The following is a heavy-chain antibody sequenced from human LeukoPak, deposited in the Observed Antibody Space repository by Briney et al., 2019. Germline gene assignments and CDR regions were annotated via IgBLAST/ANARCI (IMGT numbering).Heavy chain of an antibody. D-gene: IGHD7-27*01. CDR3: ARDEIPGDDNWYFDL. Sequence: GGSLRLSCAASGFTLRGHDMHWVRQTPGKGLEWVSAIGTAGETYYPGSLEDRFTISRENAKNFLYLQMNNLGAGDTAVYYCARDEIPGDDNWYFDLWGRGTLVTVSS. CDR1: GFTLRGHD. CDR2: IGTAGET. V-gene: IGHV3-13*01. J-gene: IGHJ2*01.